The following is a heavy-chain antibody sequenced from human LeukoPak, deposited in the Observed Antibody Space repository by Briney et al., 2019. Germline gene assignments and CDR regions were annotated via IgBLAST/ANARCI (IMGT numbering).Heavy chain of an antibody. J-gene: IGHJ4*02. Sequence: SDTLSLTCTVSGGSISSSSYYWGWIRQPPGKGLEWSGSIYYSGSNNYNPSLKSRVTISVDTSKNQFSLKLSSVTAADTAVYYCARGFDYDFWSGYQAPTFFDYWGQGTLVTVPS. V-gene: IGHV4-39*07. CDR2: IYYSGSN. CDR1: GGSISSSSYY. CDR3: ARGFDYDFWSGYQAPTFFDY. D-gene: IGHD3-3*01.